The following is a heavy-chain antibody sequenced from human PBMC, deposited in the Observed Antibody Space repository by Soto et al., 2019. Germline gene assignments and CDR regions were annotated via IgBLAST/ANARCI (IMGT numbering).Heavy chain of an antibody. J-gene: IGHJ4*02. CDR1: GFTFSDYY. V-gene: IGHV3-11*01. Sequence: QVQLVESGGGLVKPGGSLRLSCAASGFTFSDYYMSWIRQAPGKGLEWVSYISSSGSTIYYADSVKGRFTISRDNAKNSLYLEMNSVRAEDTAVYYFARGNGIFFLEWVTSFDYWGQGTLVTVSS. D-gene: IGHD3-3*01. CDR2: ISSSGSTI. CDR3: ARGNGIFFLEWVTSFDY.